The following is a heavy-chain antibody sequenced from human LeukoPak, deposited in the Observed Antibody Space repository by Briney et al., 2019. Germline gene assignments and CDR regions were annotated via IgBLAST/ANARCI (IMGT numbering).Heavy chain of an antibody. CDR1: EYSFTDYY. CDR2: INPNSGGT. Sequence: ASVKVSCKASEYSFTDYYIHWVRQAPGQGLEWMGWINPNSGGTNSAQKFQARITLTRDTSISTAYMELSRLGSDDTAVYYCAAGPVYDYFEFWGQGTLVTVSS. V-gene: IGHV1-2*02. D-gene: IGHD3-22*01. J-gene: IGHJ4*02. CDR3: AAGPVYDYFEF.